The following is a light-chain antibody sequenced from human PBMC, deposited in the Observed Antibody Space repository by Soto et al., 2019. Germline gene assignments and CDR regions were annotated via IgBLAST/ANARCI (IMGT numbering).Light chain of an antibody. J-gene: IGKJ4*01. Sequence: DIQMTQSPSSLSASVGDRVTITCRASQGIGIYLAWFQQKAGKAPKSLIYDASSLQGGVPSRFSGSRSGTDFTLTITSLQPEDFATYYCQQYRDYPLTFGGGTKVEI. V-gene: IGKV1-16*01. CDR2: DAS. CDR1: QGIGIY. CDR3: QQYRDYPLT.